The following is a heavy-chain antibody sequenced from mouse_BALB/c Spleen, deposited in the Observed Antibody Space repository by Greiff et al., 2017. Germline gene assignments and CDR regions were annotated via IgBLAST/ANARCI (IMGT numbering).Heavy chain of an antibody. Sequence: VKVVESGPGLVAPSQSLSITCTVSGFSLTSYGVHWVRQPPGKGLEWLGVIWAGGSTNYNSALMSRLSISKDNSKSQVFLKMNSLQTDDTAMYYCARDKYYGSSYSYWYFDVWGAGTTVTVSS. CDR3: ARDKYYGSSYSYWYFDV. CDR1: GFSLTSYG. CDR2: IWAGGST. V-gene: IGHV2-9*02. D-gene: IGHD1-1*01. J-gene: IGHJ1*01.